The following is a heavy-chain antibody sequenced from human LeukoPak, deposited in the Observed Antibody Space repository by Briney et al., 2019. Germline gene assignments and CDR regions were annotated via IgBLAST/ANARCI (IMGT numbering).Heavy chain of an antibody. CDR1: GFTVSSNY. Sequence: PGGSLRLSCAASGFTVSSNYMSWVRQAPGKGLEWVSVIYSGGSTYYADSVKGRFTISRDNSKSTLYLQMNSLRAEDTAVYYCARDSGPYSSSWYGYWGQGTLVTVSS. J-gene: IGHJ4*02. V-gene: IGHV3-53*01. CDR2: IYSGGST. CDR3: ARDSGPYSSSWYGY. D-gene: IGHD6-13*01.